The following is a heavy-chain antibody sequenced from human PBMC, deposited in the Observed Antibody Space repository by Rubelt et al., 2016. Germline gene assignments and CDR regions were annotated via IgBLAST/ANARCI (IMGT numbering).Heavy chain of an antibody. CDR1: GFTFGDYA. J-gene: IGHJ6*02. CDR3: AKDMISSTSSLYGMDV. CDR2: ISGSGGST. V-gene: IGHV3-23*04. D-gene: IGHD2-2*01. Sequence: EVQLVESGGGLVKPGRSLRLSCTASGFTFGDYAMSWFRQAPGKGLEWVSTISGSGGSTYYADSVKGRFTISRDNSKNTLYLQMNSLRAEDTAVYYCAKDMISSTSSLYGMDVWGQGTTVTVSS.